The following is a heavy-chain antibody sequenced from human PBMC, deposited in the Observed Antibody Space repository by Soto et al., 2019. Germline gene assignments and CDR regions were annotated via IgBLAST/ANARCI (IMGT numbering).Heavy chain of an antibody. V-gene: IGHV3-30*03. CDR1: GFPFSSYL. CDR2: ISYDGSYK. CDR3: AALEYSSSSGFDD. D-gene: IGHD6-6*01. J-gene: IGHJ4*02. Sequence: SLILSGAASGFPFSSYLMHWVRQAPGKGLEWVAVISYDGSYKYFTDSVKGRFTVSRDNSKNTLDLEMNSLRPEDTAVYFCAALEYSSSSGFDDWGQGSMVTV.